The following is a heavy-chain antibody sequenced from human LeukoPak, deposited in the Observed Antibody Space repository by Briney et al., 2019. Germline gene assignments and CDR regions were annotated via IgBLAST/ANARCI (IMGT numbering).Heavy chain of an antibody. Sequence: GGSLRLSCAASGFTVSSNYMSWVRQAPGKGLEWVSVIYSGGSTYYADSVKGRFTISRHNSKNTLYLQMNGLRAEDTAVYYCASLSGITIFGVAPHDAFDIWGQGTMVTVSS. CDR2: IYSGGST. J-gene: IGHJ3*02. CDR3: ASLSGITIFGVAPHDAFDI. V-gene: IGHV3-53*04. D-gene: IGHD3-3*01. CDR1: GFTVSSNY.